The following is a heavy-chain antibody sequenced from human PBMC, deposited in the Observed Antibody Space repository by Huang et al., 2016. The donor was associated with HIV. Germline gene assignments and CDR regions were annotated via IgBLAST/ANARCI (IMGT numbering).Heavy chain of an antibody. V-gene: IGHV4-39*01. CDR1: GGSLSNNDYY. CDR3: ARHCPLQYRDLWTGFSYYFDF. J-gene: IGHJ4*02. CDR2: VDYSGTT. Sequence: QLHLQESGPGLVKPSETLSLICTVSGGSLSNNDYYWGWIRQSPGKGLEWMGWVDYSGTTSYNPSRKSRVTISMDMSKNEFSLRLRSLSAADSAIYYCARHCPLQYRDLWTGFSYYFDFWGQGSPVTVSS. D-gene: IGHD3-3*01.